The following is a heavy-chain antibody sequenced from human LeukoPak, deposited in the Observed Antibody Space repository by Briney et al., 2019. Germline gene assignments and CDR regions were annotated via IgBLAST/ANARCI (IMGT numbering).Heavy chain of an antibody. D-gene: IGHD5-18*01. V-gene: IGHV4-39*01. CDR1: GGSISGSSYH. CDR3: APTYSYARGGYDY. Sequence: SETLSLTCTVSGGSISGSSYHWGWIRQPPGKGLEWIGSINYSWHTYYNPSLESRVTISVDSSKNQFSLKVTSVTAADTALYYCAPTYSYARGGYDYWGPGTLVTVSS. CDR2: INYSWHT. J-gene: IGHJ4*02.